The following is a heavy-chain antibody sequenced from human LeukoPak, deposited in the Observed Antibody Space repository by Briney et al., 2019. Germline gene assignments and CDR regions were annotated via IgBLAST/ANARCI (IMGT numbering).Heavy chain of an antibody. Sequence: GVSLRLSCAASGFTFSSYAMSWVRQAPGKGLEWVSAISGSGTGTYYADSVKGWFTISRDNAKNTVYLQMNSLRAEDTAVYYCAKDRPASHGSGSFGDYWGQGTLVAVST. D-gene: IGHD3-10*01. J-gene: IGHJ4*02. V-gene: IGHV3-23*01. CDR1: GFTFSSYA. CDR3: AKDRPASHGSGSFGDY. CDR2: ISGSGTGT.